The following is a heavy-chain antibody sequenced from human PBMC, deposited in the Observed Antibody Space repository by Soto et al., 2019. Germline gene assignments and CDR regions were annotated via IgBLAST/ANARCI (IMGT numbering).Heavy chain of an antibody. D-gene: IGHD4-4*01. Sequence: SETLSLTCTVSDGSITNYYWSWIRQPPGKGLEWIGYIYYTGISNYNPSLKSRVTMSLDTSKKQFSLRLSSVTTADTAVYFCARGYSKGLLPHIDYWGQGILVTVSS. CDR3: ARGYSKGLLPHIDY. CDR1: DGSITNYY. CDR2: IYYTGIS. V-gene: IGHV4-59*01. J-gene: IGHJ4*02.